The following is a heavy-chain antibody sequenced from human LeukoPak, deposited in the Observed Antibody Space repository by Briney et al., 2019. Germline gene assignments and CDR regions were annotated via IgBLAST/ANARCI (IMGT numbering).Heavy chain of an antibody. D-gene: IGHD2-2*01. CDR3: AKLGVVVPAADFDY. CDR1: GFTFSSYG. J-gene: IGHJ4*02. Sequence: GGSLGLSCAASGFTFSSYGMHWVRQAPGKGLEWVAVIWYDGSNKYYADSVKGRFTISRDNSKNTLYLQMNSLRAEDTAVYYCAKLGVVVPAADFDYWGQGTLVTVSS. CDR2: IWYDGSNK. V-gene: IGHV3-30*02.